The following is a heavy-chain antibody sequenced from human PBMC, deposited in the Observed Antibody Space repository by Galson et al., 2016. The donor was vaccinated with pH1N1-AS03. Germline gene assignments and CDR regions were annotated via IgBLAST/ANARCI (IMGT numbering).Heavy chain of an antibody. CDR3: ARDRDGCDYFDS. CDR2: INSDGSYT. D-gene: IGHD5-24*01. J-gene: IGHJ4*02. Sequence: SLRLSCAASGFTLSNYWMHWVRQAPGKGLVWVSRINSDGSYTNYADSVWGRVTISRDNARNSLYLQMDSLRAEDTAVYYCARDRDGCDYFDSWGQGTLVNVSS. CDR1: GFTLSNYW. V-gene: IGHV3-74*01.